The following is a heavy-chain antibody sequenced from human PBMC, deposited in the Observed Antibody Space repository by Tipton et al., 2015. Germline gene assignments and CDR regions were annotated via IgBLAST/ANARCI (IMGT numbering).Heavy chain of an antibody. CDR2: TYYRSKWYN. Sequence: GLVKPSQTLSLTCAISGDSVPSNSFAWNWIRQSPSRGLEWLGGTYYRSKWYNEYAVSVKSRMIVNPDTSKNQFSLQLNSVTPEDTAVYYCARFNCGGDCYSYRGWFDPWGQGTLVTVSS. V-gene: IGHV6-1*01. J-gene: IGHJ5*02. CDR3: ARFNCGGDCYSYRGWFDP. D-gene: IGHD2-21*02. CDR1: GDSVPSNSFA.